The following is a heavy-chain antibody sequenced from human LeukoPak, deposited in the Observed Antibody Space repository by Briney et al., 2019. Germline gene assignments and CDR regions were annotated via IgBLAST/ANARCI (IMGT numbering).Heavy chain of an antibody. V-gene: IGHV3-30*02. Sequence: GGSLRLSCAASGFSFSIYGMHWVRQAPGKGLEWVAYIRYDGSVKSCADSVKGRFTISRDNSKSTLYLQMNSLRAEDTAVYYCAKPPGGVARCFDSWGQGTLVTVSS. J-gene: IGHJ4*02. CDR3: AKPPGGVARCFDS. CDR2: IRYDGSVK. CDR1: GFSFSIYG. D-gene: IGHD6-6*01.